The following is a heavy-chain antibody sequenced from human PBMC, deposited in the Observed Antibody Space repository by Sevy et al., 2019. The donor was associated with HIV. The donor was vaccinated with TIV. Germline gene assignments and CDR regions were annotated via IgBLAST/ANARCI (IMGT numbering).Heavy chain of an antibody. CDR3: ARMYYDILTGYYSPIGRGYSYGGDAFDI. D-gene: IGHD3-9*01. J-gene: IGHJ3*02. CDR1: GFTFSSYS. CDR2: ISSSSSYI. Sequence: GGSLRLSCAASGFTFSSYSMNWVRQAPGKGLEWVSSISSSSSYIYYADSVKGRFTISRDNAKNSLYLQMNSLRAEDKAVFYCARMYYDILTGYYSPIGRGYSYGGDAFDIWGQGTMVTVSS. V-gene: IGHV3-21*01.